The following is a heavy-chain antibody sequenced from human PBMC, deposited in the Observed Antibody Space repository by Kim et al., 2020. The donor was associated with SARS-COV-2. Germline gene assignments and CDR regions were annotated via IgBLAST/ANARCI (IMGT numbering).Heavy chain of an antibody. Sequence: SETLSLTCTVSGGSISSGGYYWSWIRQHPGKGLEWIGYIYYSGSTYYNPSLKSRVTISVDTSKNQFSLKLSSVTAADTAVYYCAREPGAYCSSTSCYAFDIWGQGTMVTVSS. CDR2: IYYSGST. J-gene: IGHJ3*02. CDR3: AREPGAYCSSTSCYAFDI. V-gene: IGHV4-31*03. CDR1: GGSISSGGYY. D-gene: IGHD2-2*01.